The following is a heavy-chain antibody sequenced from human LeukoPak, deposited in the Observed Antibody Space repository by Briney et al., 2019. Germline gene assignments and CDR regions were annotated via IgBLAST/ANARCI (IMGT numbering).Heavy chain of an antibody. D-gene: IGHD3-9*01. Sequence: GGTLGLSCAASGFIFSSYVMSWVRQAPGKGLEWVSDISANGGSTYYADSVKGRFTVSRDNFQNTLYLQMNSLRAEDTAVYYCANGPYDISDYWGQGTLVTVS. CDR2: ISANGGST. J-gene: IGHJ4*02. CDR3: ANGPYDISDY. CDR1: GFIFSSYV. V-gene: IGHV3-23*01.